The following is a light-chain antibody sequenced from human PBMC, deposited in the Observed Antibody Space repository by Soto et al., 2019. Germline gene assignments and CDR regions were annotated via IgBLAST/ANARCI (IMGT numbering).Light chain of an antibody. Sequence: EIVLTQSPGTLSLSPGERATLSCRASESVSDNYLAWYQQRSGQAPRLVIYGASSRATGIPDRFSGSGSATDFTLTISRLEPEDFAVYYCQQYHTSPLTFGGGTKVDIK. J-gene: IGKJ4*01. V-gene: IGKV3-20*01. CDR1: ESVSDNY. CDR3: QQYHTSPLT. CDR2: GAS.